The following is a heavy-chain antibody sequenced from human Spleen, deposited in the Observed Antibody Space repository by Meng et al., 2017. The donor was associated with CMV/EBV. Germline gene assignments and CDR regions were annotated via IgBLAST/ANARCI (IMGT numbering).Heavy chain of an antibody. CDR2: IYYSEST. CDR3: ARDRFGYGSFDY. Sequence: VSGGSISSGGYDWTWIRQHPGKSVEYIGYIYYSESTYYNPSLKSRVTMSIDTSKNQFSLKLSSVTAADTAMYYCARDRFGYGSFDYWGQGTLVTVSS. D-gene: IGHD3-10*01. J-gene: IGHJ4*02. CDR1: GGSISSGGYD. V-gene: IGHV4-31*02.